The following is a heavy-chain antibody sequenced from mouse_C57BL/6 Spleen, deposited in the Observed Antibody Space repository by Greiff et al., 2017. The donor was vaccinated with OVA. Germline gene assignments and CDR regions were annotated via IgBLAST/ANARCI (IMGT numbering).Heavy chain of an antibody. CDR2: ILPSIGRT. V-gene: IGHV15-2*01. CDR3: ARGIYYYGSSYVGYAMDY. J-gene: IGHJ4*01. Sequence: QVQLQQSGSELRSPGSSVKLSCKDFDSEVFPIAYMSWVRQKPGHGFEWIGGILPSIGRTIYGEKFEDKATLDADTLSNTAYLELNSLTSEDSAIYYCARGIYYYGSSYVGYAMDYWGQGTSVTVSS. CDR1: DSEVFPIAY. D-gene: IGHD1-1*01.